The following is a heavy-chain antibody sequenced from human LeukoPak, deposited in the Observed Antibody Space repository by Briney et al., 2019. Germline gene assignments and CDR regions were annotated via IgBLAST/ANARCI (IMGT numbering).Heavy chain of an antibody. J-gene: IGHJ5*02. CDR2: IYYSGST. CDR3: ARRGAAAGTDWFDP. V-gene: IGHV4-39*01. CDR1: GVSISSTSYY. D-gene: IGHD6-13*01. Sequence: SETLSLTCAVSGVSISSTSYYWGWIRQPPGKGLEWIGTIYYSGSTYYNPSLKSRVTISVDTSKNQFSLKLNSVTAADTAVYYCARRGAAAGTDWFDPWGQGTLVTVSS.